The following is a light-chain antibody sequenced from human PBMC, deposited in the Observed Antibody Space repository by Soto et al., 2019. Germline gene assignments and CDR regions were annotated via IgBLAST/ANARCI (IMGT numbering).Light chain of an antibody. V-gene: IGKV1-39*01. CDR2: ATS. J-gene: IGKJ5*01. CDR3: QQYNTYST. Sequence: IQMTQYPSSLSASVGDRVTITCRASQSIASYLNWYQQKPGKAPKLLIYATSSLQTGVPSRFSGSGSGTDFTLTISSLQPDDFATYYCQQYNTYSTFGQGTRLEIK. CDR1: QSIASY.